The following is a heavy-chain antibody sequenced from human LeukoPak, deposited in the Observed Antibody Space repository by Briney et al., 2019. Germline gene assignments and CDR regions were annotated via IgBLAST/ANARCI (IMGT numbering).Heavy chain of an antibody. V-gene: IGHV4-39*07. D-gene: IGHD5-18*01. J-gene: IGHJ6*03. CDR3: ARTTEGGYTYGYFYYYYMDV. CDR1: GGSIRSSSYY. Sequence: PSETLSLTCTVSGGSIRSSSYYWGWIRQPPGKGLEWIGSIYYSGSTNYNPSLKSRVTISVDTSKNQFSLKLTSVTAADTAVYYCARTTEGGYTYGYFYYYYMDVWGKGTTVTISS. CDR2: IYYSGST.